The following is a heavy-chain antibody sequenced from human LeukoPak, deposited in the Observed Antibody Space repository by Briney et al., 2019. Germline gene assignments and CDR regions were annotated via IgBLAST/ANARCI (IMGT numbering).Heavy chain of an antibody. Sequence: PGGSLRLSCAASGFTFAEYMMHWVRQAPGKGLEGVSLISRDGATIYYADSVKGRFTIPRDNSKNSLYLQMNSLRSEDTALYYCAKDYGNYRGFDYWGQGTLVTVSS. D-gene: IGHD3-22*01. CDR2: ISRDGATI. CDR3: AKDYGNYRGFDY. CDR1: GFTFAEYM. V-gene: IGHV3-43*01. J-gene: IGHJ4*02.